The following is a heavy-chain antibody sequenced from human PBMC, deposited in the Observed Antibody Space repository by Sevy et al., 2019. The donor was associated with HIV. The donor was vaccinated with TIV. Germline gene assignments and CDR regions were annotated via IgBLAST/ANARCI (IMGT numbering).Heavy chain of an antibody. Sequence: GGSLRLSCAASGFTFSSYAMNWVRQAPGKGLEWVSSINAISSNIYYADSVKGRFTMSTDNAENSLYLQMYSVRTEDTDVYYCARDLFSGGNAVYAYWGQGTLVTVSS. D-gene: IGHD2-15*01. V-gene: IGHV3-21*01. CDR1: GFTFSSYA. CDR2: INAISSNI. J-gene: IGHJ4*02. CDR3: ARDLFSGGNAVYAY.